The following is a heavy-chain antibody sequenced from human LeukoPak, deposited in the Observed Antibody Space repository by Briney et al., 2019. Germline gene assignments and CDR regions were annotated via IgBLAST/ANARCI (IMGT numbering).Heavy chain of an antibody. CDR2: IWYDGSNK. CDR1: GFTFSSYG. V-gene: IGHV3-33*01. J-gene: IGHJ4*02. D-gene: IGHD1-1*01. Sequence: GGSLRLPCAASGFTFSSYGMHWVRQAPGKGLEWVAVIWYDGSNKYYADSVKGRFTISRDNSKNTLYLQMNSLRAEDTAVYYCAREITVQLDRGDYWGQGTLVTVSS. CDR3: AREITVQLDRGDY.